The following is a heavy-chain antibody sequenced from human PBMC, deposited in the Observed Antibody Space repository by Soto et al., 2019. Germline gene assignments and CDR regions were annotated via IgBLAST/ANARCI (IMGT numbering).Heavy chain of an antibody. CDR3: ARLWGGRLGARFDP. CDR2: IYYSGAT. CDR1: GGSINSYY. D-gene: IGHD3-16*01. Sequence: QVQLQESGPGLVKPSETLSLTCTVSGGSINSYYWSWIRQPPGKGLEWIGYIYYSGATNYNPSLKSRVPISVDTSKNQFSLHLNSVTTADTAVYYCARLWGGRLGARFDPWGHGTLVAVSS. V-gene: IGHV4-59*01. J-gene: IGHJ5*02.